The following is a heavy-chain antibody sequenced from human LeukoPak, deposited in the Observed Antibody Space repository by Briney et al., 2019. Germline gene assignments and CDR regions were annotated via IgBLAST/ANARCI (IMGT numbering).Heavy chain of an antibody. CDR2: INPSGDNT. D-gene: IGHD3-22*01. J-gene: IGHJ3*02. V-gene: IGHV1-46*01. CDR3: ARSHPYYDSSGLRDAFDI. CDR1: GYTFTNNF. Sequence: ASVKVSCKAPGYTFTNNFMHWVRQAPGQGLEWIGIINPSGDNTWYAQKFQGRVTMTRDMATSTDYLEVSSLRSEDTAVYYCARSHPYYDSSGLRDAFDIWGQGTMVTVSS.